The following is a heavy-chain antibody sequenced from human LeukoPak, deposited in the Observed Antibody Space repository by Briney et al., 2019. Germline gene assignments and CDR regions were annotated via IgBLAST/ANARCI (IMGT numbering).Heavy chain of an antibody. CDR3: ARDPEYSSSSRGFDY. V-gene: IGHV3-21*01. CDR1: GFTFSSYS. J-gene: IGHJ4*02. D-gene: IGHD6-6*01. CDR2: ISSSSSYI. Sequence: GGSLRLSCAASGFTFSSYSMNWVRQAPGKGLEWVSSISSSSSYIYYADSVKGRFTISRDNAKNSLYLQMNSLRAEDTAVYYCARDPEYSSSSRGFDYWGQGTLVTVSS.